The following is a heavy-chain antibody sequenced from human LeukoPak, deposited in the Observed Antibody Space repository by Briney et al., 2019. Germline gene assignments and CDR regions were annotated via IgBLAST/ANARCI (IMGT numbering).Heavy chain of an antibody. Sequence: GGSLRLSCAASGFIFSSCSMNWVRQAPGKGLEWVSSISGSSFYINYADSVRGRFTISRDNAENSVYLQMNSLKTEDTAVYYCARVRYYLDYWGQGTLVTVSS. V-gene: IGHV3-21*03. CDR3: ARVRYYLDY. CDR2: ISGSSFYI. J-gene: IGHJ4*02. CDR1: GFIFSSCS. D-gene: IGHD3-9*01.